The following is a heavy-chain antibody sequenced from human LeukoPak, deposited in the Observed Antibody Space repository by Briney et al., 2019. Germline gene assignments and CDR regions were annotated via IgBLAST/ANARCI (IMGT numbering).Heavy chain of an antibody. V-gene: IGHV4-39*02. CDR2: MYYSGSS. J-gene: IGHJ4*02. Sequence: KPGGSLRLSCAVSGFTFSDYYMSWIRQPPGKGLEWIGSMYYSGSSYYNPSLKSRVTISVDTSTNHFSLKLSSVTAADTAVYYCASRHRTIGKDYWGQGTLVTVSS. CDR3: ASRHRTIGKDY. D-gene: IGHD1-1*01. CDR1: GFTFSDYY.